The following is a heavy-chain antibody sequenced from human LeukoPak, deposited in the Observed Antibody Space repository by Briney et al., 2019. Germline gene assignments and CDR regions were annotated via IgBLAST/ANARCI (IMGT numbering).Heavy chain of an antibody. CDR1: GGSISSDY. J-gene: IGHJ5*02. Sequence: SETLSLTCTVSGGSISSDYWSWIRQPPGKGLEWIGYIYYSGSTNYNPSLKSRVTISVDTSKNQFSLKLSSVTAADTAVYYCARELPGDTGFDPWGQGTLVTVSS. CDR3: ARELPGDTGFDP. D-gene: IGHD5-18*01. V-gene: IGHV4-59*01. CDR2: IYYSGST.